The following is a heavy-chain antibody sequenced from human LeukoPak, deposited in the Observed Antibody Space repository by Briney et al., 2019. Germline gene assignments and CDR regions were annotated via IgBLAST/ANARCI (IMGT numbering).Heavy chain of an antibody. V-gene: IGHV4-30-4*01. J-gene: IGHJ5*02. CDR2: IYYSGST. D-gene: IGHD3-10*01. Sequence: PSETLSLTCTVSGGSISSGDYYWSWLRQPPGKGLEWIGYIYYSGSTYYNPSLKSRVTISVDTSKNQFSLKLSSVTAADTAVYYCALYGSGSYWGYNWFDPWGQGTLVTVSS. CDR3: ALYGSGSYWGYNWFDP. CDR1: GGSISSGDYY.